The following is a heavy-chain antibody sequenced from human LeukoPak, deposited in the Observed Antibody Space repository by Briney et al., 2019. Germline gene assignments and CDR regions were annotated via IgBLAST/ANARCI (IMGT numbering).Heavy chain of an antibody. CDR2: ISSSSSYI. J-gene: IGHJ4*02. CDR1: GFTFGKYW. Sequence: GGSLRLSCVASGFTFGKYWMSWVRQAPGKGLEWVSSISSSSSYIYYADSVKGRFTISRDNAKNSLYLQMNSLRAEDTAVYYCAGHSGYDPDYWGQGTLVTVSS. CDR3: AGHSGYDPDY. D-gene: IGHD5-12*01. V-gene: IGHV3-21*01.